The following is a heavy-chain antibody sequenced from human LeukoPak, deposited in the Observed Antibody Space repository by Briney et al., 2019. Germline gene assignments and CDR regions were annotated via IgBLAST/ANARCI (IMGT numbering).Heavy chain of an antibody. D-gene: IGHD5-24*01. Sequence: HGESLKISCKGSGYNFTTYWIGWVRQMPGKGLECMGIIYPGDSETRYSPSFQGQVTISADKSISTAYLQWSSLKASDTAMYYCARQRDGCNSVDYWGQGTLVTVSS. J-gene: IGHJ4*02. CDR3: ARQRDGCNSVDY. CDR2: IYPGDSET. CDR1: GYNFTTYW. V-gene: IGHV5-51*01.